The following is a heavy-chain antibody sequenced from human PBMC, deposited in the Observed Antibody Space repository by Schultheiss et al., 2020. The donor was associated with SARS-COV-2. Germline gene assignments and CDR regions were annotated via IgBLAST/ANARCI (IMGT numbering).Heavy chain of an antibody. D-gene: IGHD3-10*01. CDR3: ARAARVEQLFSVRGGHLDY. V-gene: IGHV4-59*01. CDR2: ISYTGSP. CDR1: SGSLIPYY. Sequence: GSLRLSCTVSSGSLIPYYWTWIRQPPGKGLEWIGYISYTGSPSYNPSLKSRVTFSLDTSKKQFSLRLNSVTAADTAVYYCARAARVEQLFSVRGGHLDYWGRGAQVTVSS. J-gene: IGHJ4*02.